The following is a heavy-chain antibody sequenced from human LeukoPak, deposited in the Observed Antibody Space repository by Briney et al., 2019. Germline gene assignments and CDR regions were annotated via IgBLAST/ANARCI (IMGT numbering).Heavy chain of an antibody. Sequence: PSETLSLTCTVSGGSISSSSYYWGWIRQPPGKGLEWIGSIYYSGSTYYNPSLKSRVTISVDTSKSQFSLKLSSVTAADTAVYYCARQLLNYYDSSGYIGPWGQGTLVTVSS. CDR1: GGSISSSSYY. CDR3: ARQLLNYYDSSGYIGP. J-gene: IGHJ5*02. CDR2: IYYSGST. V-gene: IGHV4-39*01. D-gene: IGHD3-22*01.